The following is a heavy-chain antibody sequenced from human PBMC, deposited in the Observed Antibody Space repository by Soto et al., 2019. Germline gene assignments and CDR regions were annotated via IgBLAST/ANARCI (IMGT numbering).Heavy chain of an antibody. J-gene: IGHJ2*01. Sequence: SVKVSCKASGGSFSSYGISWVRQAPGQGLEWMGGIIPIFGTGDYAQKFQGRVTITADESTSTAYMGLSSLRSEDTAVYYCARDTTPYYYDSSDYLHWYFDLWGRGTLVTVSS. D-gene: IGHD3-22*01. CDR2: IIPIFGTG. CDR1: GGSFSSYG. CDR3: ARDTTPYYYDSSDYLHWYFDL. V-gene: IGHV1-69*13.